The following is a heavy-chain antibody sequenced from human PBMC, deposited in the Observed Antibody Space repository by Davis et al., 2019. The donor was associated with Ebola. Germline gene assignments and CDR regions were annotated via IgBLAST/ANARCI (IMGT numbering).Heavy chain of an antibody. V-gene: IGHV1-69*13. CDR2: IIPIFGTA. CDR1: GGTFSSYA. D-gene: IGHD1-26*01. Sequence: SVKVSCKASGGTFSSYAISWVRQAPGQGLEWMGGIIPIFGTANYAQKFQGRVTITADESTSTAYMELSSLRSEDTAVYYCARGGGGAATDYYYGMDVWGKGTTVTVSS. J-gene: IGHJ6*04. CDR3: ARGGGGAATDYYYGMDV.